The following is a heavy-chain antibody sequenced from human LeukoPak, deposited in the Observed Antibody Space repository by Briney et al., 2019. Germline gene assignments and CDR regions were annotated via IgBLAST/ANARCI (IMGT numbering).Heavy chain of an antibody. CDR2: ISWNGVTT. J-gene: IGHJ4*02. D-gene: IGHD6-6*01. V-gene: IGHV3-43*01. CDR3: VKERGSSGYFDY. Sequence: GGSLRLSCAASGFTFRNAWMSWVRQAPGKGLEWVSLISWNGVTTYYADSVKGRFTISRDNSKNSLYLQMNSLRTEDTALYYCVKERGSSGYFDYWGQGTLVTVSS. CDR1: GFTFRNAW.